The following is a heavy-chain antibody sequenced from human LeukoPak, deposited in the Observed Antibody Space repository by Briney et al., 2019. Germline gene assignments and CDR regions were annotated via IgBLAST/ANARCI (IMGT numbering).Heavy chain of an antibody. CDR2: IYHSGST. J-gene: IGHJ3*02. Sequence: SETLSLTCAVSGGSISSGGYSWSWIRQPPGKGLEWIGYIYHSGSTYYNPSLKSRVTISVDRSKNQFSLKLSSVTAADTAVYYCARDGNHDAFDIWGQGTMVTVSS. CDR1: GGSISSGGYS. D-gene: IGHD1-1*01. CDR3: ARDGNHDAFDI. V-gene: IGHV4-30-2*01.